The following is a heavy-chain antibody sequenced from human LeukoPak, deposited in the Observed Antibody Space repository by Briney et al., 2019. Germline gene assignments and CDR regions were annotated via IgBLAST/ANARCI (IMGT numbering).Heavy chain of an antibody. CDR3: ARGGGSYPNWFDP. CDR2: IIPIFGTA. CDR1: GGTFSSYA. V-gene: IGHV1-69*13. Sequence: SEKVSCKASGGTFSSYAISWVRQAPGQGLEWMGGIIPIFGTANYAQKFQGRVTITADESTSTAYMELSSLRSEDTAVYYCARGGGSYPNWFDPWGQGTLVTVSS. D-gene: IGHD1-26*01. J-gene: IGHJ5*02.